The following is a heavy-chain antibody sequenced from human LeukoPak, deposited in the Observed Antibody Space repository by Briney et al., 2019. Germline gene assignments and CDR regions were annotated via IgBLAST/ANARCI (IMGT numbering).Heavy chain of an antibody. CDR3: VRDGQGSTPLDY. CDR2: ITNDGSRP. CDR1: GLTFSSHW. Sequence: GGSLRLSCAASGLTFSSHWMHWVRQAPGKGLVWVSRITNDGSRPRYADSVNGRFTISRDNAKNTLYLQMNSLRAEDTAVYFCVRDGQGSTPLDYWGQGTLVTVSS. D-gene: IGHD2-15*01. V-gene: IGHV3-74*01. J-gene: IGHJ4*02.